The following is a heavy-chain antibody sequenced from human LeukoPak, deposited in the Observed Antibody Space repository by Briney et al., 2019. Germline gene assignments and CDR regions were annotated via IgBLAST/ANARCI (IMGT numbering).Heavy chain of an antibody. CDR3: ARRAGAYSHPYDY. Sequence: GGSLRLSCAVSGFTFSSYSMTWVRQAPGKGLEWVSSISSSSTYIYYTDSVKGRFTISRDNSKNTLYLQMNSLRAEDTAVYYCARRAGAYSHPYDYWGQGTLVTVSS. CDR2: ISSSSTYI. CDR1: GFTFSSYS. D-gene: IGHD4/OR15-4a*01. J-gene: IGHJ4*02. V-gene: IGHV3-21*04.